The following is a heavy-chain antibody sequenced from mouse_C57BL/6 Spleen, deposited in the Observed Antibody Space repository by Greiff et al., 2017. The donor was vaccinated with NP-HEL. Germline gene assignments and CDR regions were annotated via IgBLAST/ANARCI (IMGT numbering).Heavy chain of an antibody. J-gene: IGHJ3*01. V-gene: IGHV3-6*01. CDR3: ATYYSNWGFAY. D-gene: IGHD2-5*01. CDR1: GYSITSGYY. CDR2: ISYDGRN. Sequence: EVKLMESGPGLVKPSQSLSLTCSVTGYSITSGYYWNWIRQFPGNKLEWMGYISYDGRNNYNPSLKNRISITRDTSKNQFFLKLNSVTTEDTATYYCATYYSNWGFAYWGQGTLVTVSA.